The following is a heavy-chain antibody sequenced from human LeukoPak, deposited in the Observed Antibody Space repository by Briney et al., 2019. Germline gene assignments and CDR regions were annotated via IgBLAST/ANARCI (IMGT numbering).Heavy chain of an antibody. D-gene: IGHD5-12*01. CDR2: ISSTSYT. V-gene: IGHV3-11*05. CDR1: GFTFSDYY. CDR3: ARDGGRDSGYAGAAYFDY. J-gene: IGHJ4*02. Sequence: PGGSLRLSCAASGFTFSDYYRSWIRQPPGKGLERVSYISSTSYTNYADTVKGRFTISRDNAKNSLYLQMHSLRAEDTAVYYCARDGGRDSGYAGAAYFDYWGQGTLVTVSS.